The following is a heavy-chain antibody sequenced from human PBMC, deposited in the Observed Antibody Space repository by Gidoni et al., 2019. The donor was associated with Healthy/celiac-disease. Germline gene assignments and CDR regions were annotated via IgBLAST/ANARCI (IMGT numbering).Heavy chain of an antibody. D-gene: IGHD3-9*01. CDR1: GFTFSSYA. J-gene: IGHJ6*02. Sequence: EVQLLESGGGLVQPGGSLRLSCAASGFTFSSYAMSWVRQAPGKGLEWVSAISGSGGSTYYADSVKGRFTISRDNSKNTLYLQMNSLRAEDTAVYYCAKAYYDILTGYNYYYGMDVWGQGTTVTVSS. CDR2: ISGSGGST. V-gene: IGHV3-23*01. CDR3: AKAYYDILTGYNYYYGMDV.